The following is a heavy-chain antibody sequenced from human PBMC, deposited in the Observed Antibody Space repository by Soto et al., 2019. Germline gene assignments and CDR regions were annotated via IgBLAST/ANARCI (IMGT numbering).Heavy chain of an antibody. V-gene: IGHV3-33*01. CDR2: IYFDGRNE. J-gene: IGHJ6*02. CDR3: ARDRLLSSISYNFYYGLDV. Sequence: GGSLRLSCVASGFIFSSYGMHWVRQAPGKGLQWVALIYFDGRNEYYADSVKGRFTISRDNSKNMLYLQMNSLTDEDTGVYYCARDRLLSSISYNFYYGLDVWGQGTTVTVS. D-gene: IGHD2-2*01. CDR1: GFIFSSYG.